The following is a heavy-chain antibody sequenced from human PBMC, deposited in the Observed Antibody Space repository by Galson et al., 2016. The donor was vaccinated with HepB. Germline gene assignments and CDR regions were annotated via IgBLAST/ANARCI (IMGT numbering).Heavy chain of an antibody. D-gene: IGHD3-3*01. J-gene: IGHJ4*02. CDR3: VKYVVGPIFGVVSNLDY. CDR2: IGSDGTTT. V-gene: IGHV3-64D*06. Sequence: SLRLSCAASGFTFSNYAMHWVRQAPETGLEYVSAIGSDGTTTYYSDSFRGRFTISRDNSKSTLYLQMNSLRADDTAVYYCVKYVVGPIFGVVSNLDYWGQGTLVTVSS. CDR1: GFTFSNYA.